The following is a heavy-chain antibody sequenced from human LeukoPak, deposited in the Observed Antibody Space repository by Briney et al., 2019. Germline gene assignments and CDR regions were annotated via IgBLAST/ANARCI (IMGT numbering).Heavy chain of an antibody. D-gene: IGHD6-13*01. CDR2: IYSGGST. CDR1: EFTFSSYV. J-gene: IGHJ6*02. V-gene: IGHV3-66*01. Sequence: GGSLRLSCAASEFTFSSYVMAWVRQAPGKGLEWVSVIYSGGSTYYADSVKGRFTISRDNSKNTLYLQMNSLRAEDTAVYYCARVSIAAAGKGAYYYYGMDVWGQGTTVTVSS. CDR3: ARVSIAAAGKGAYYYYGMDV.